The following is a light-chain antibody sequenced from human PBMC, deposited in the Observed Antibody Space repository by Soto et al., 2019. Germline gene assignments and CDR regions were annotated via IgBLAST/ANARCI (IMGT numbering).Light chain of an antibody. J-gene: IGKJ1*01. CDR3: MQVTHWLGT. V-gene: IGKV2D-30*01. Sequence: DDVMTQSPLSLPITLGQPASISCRSSQSLVYNDGNTYLDWFQQRPGQSPRRLIYEVSNWDSGVPDRFCGSGSGTDFTLKISRVVAEDVGVYYCMQVTHWLGTFGQGTTVEIK. CDR1: QSLVYNDGNTY. CDR2: EVS.